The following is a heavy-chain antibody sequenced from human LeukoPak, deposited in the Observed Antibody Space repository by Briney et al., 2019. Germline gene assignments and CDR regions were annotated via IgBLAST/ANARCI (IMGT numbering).Heavy chain of an antibody. V-gene: IGHV1-46*01. D-gene: IGHD2-21*02. J-gene: IGHJ3*01. CDR2: INPSGGST. CDR1: GYTFTGYW. CDR3: ARDSNFNHNTAGALDF. Sequence: ASVTVSCKASGYTFTGYWMHWVRQAPGQGLEWMGIINPSGGSTMYAQKFQGRVTMTRDTSTSTVYMELSRLRSDDTAVYYCARDSNFNHNTAGALDFWGQGTMVTVSS.